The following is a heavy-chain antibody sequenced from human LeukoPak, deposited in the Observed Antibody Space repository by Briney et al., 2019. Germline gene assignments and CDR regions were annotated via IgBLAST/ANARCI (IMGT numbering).Heavy chain of an antibody. Sequence: GASVKVSCKASGYSFTNYYLHWVRQAPGQGFEWMGIINPGGGTTTYAQKFQGRVTMTRDTSTSTVYMELSSLRSEDTAVYYCARGGFTTMVRGVIITLGAFDIWGQGTMVTVSS. CDR2: INPGGGTT. D-gene: IGHD3-10*01. CDR3: ARGGFTTMVRGVIITLGAFDI. V-gene: IGHV1-46*01. J-gene: IGHJ3*02. CDR1: GYSFTNYY.